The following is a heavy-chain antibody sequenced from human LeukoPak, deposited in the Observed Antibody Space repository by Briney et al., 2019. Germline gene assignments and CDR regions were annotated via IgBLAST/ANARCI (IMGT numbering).Heavy chain of an antibody. J-gene: IGHJ4*02. CDR1: GFTFSDYY. Sequence: GGSLRLSCAASGFTFSDYYMSWIRQAPRKGLEWVSYISSSGSTIYYADSVKGRFTISRDNAKNSLYLQMNSLRAEDTAVYYCARDLARGYSYGYFDYWGQGTLVTVSS. V-gene: IGHV3-11*01. D-gene: IGHD5-18*01. CDR3: ARDLARGYSYGYFDY. CDR2: ISSSGSTI.